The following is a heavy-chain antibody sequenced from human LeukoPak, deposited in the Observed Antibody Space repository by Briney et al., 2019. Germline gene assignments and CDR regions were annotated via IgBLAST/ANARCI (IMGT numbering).Heavy chain of an antibody. CDR3: ATEGAGFDT. CDR2: INIGGTNT. V-gene: IGHV3-11*01. CDR1: GFTFNDYY. J-gene: IGHJ5*02. Sequence: GVSLRLSCAAYGFTFNDYYMSWIRKAQGQGREWLSYINIGGTNTHYADSVKGRFTISRDNAKKSLYLEMNNLRAEDTAVYYCATEGAGFDTWGQGVLVTVSS.